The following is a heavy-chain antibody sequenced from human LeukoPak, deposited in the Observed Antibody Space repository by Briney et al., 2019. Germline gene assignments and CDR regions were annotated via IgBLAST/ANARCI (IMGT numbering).Heavy chain of an antibody. Sequence: PSGSLSLSCAASGFTFSNYDIHWVRQAAGKGLEWVSLVNIAGDTYYPGSVKSRFTVSRETSKNSSSLQMNDLTAGDTAVYYCARGSSGYKLKLYMDVWGKGTTVTISS. J-gene: IGHJ6*03. D-gene: IGHD3-22*01. V-gene: IGHV3-13*01. CDR3: ARGSSGYKLKLYMDV. CDR2: VNIAGDT. CDR1: GFTFSNYD.